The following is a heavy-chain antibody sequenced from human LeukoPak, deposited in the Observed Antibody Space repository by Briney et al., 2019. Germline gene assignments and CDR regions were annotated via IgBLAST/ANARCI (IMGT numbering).Heavy chain of an antibody. V-gene: IGHV3-21*01. Sequence: GGSLRLSCAASAFIFNRYGMSWVRQAPGKGLEWVSSISSSSSYIYYSDSVKGRFTISRDNAKNSLYLQMNSLRAEDTAVYYCARHGGLTRFDYWGQGTLVTVSS. CDR2: ISSSSSYI. D-gene: IGHD4-23*01. CDR3: ARHGGLTRFDY. J-gene: IGHJ4*02. CDR1: AFIFNRYG.